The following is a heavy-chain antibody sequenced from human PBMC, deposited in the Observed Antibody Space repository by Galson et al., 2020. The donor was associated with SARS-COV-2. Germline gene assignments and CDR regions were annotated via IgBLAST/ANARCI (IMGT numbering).Heavy chain of an antibody. CDR3: ARERPGDYGAFDI. CDR2: INPNSGVT. Sequence: ASVKVSCKASGYRFTYNYIHWVRQAPGQGLEWMGRINPNSGVTDDAQGFQARVSMTRDTSISTAFMVLSGLTSDDTAIYYCARERPGDYGAFDIWGQGTVVTVSS. V-gene: IGHV1-2*06. D-gene: IGHD7-27*01. J-gene: IGHJ3*02. CDR1: GYRFTYNY.